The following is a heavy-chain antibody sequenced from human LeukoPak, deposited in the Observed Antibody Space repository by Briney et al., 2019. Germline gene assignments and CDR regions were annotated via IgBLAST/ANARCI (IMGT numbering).Heavy chain of an antibody. CDR1: GYTFTSYG. V-gene: IGHV1-18*01. J-gene: IGHJ4*02. CDR2: ISAYNGNT. CDR3: ARAYCSGGSCLYYFDY. D-gene: IGHD2-15*01. Sequence: GASVKVSCKASGYTFTSYGISWVRQAPGQGLEWMGWISAYNGNTNYAQKLQGRVTMTTDTSTSTAYMELRSLRSDDTAVYYCARAYCSGGSCLYYFDYWGQGTLVTVSS.